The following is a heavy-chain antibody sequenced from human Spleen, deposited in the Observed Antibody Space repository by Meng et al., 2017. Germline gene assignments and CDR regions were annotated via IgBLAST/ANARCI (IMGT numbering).Heavy chain of an antibody. CDR2: MYYSGTS. J-gene: IGHJ4*02. Sequence: GSLRLSCSVSGASVTTYYWSWIRQAPGKGLEWIGYMYYSGTSDYNPSLKSRVTMSVDISRNQLSLELRSVTAADTAVYYCARDGMAGLWLVPGYWGQGILVTVSS. D-gene: IGHD6-19*01. V-gene: IGHV4-59*02. CDR1: GASVTTYY. CDR3: ARDGMAGLWLVPGY.